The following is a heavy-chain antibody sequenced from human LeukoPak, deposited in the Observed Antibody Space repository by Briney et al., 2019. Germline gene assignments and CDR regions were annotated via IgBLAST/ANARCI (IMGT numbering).Heavy chain of an antibody. Sequence: GGSLRLSCAALGFTFSSYAMSGVRRAPGKGREWVSAISGSGGSTYYADSVKGRFTISRDNSKNTLYLQMNSLRAEDTAVYYCARGDPYDFWSGSFDYWGQGTLVTVSS. CDR3: ARGDPYDFWSGSFDY. D-gene: IGHD3-3*01. CDR2: ISGSGGST. J-gene: IGHJ4*02. CDR1: GFTFSSYA. V-gene: IGHV3-23*01.